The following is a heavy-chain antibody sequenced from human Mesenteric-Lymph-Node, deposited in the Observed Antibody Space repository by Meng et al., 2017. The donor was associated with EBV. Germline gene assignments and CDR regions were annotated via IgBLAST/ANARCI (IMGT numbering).Heavy chain of an antibody. CDR3: AMWRAGHWNHLDN. CDR2: IVPNVGTG. V-gene: IGHV1-69*06. CDR1: GCTFSNSA. Sequence: QVQLVQSVAEVKKPGSYVKVSCKSSGCTFSNSAFSWVRQAPGQGLELVGAIVPNVGTGRYSQKFQGRVTITADRSTNTVYIEVSSLTSEDTAVYYCAMWRAGHWNHLDNWGQGTLVTVSS. J-gene: IGHJ4*02. D-gene: IGHD1-1*01.